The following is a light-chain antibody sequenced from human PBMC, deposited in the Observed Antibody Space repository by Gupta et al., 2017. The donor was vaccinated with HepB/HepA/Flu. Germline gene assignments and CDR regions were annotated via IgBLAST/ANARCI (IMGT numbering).Light chain of an antibody. J-gene: IGKJ4*01. CDR2: GAS. CDR1: ESVNRN. Sequence: EIVMTQSPATLSVSPGERATLSCRASESVNRNLAWYQQKPGQGPRLLIYGASTSATGIPARFSGTGSGTEFTLTISSLQSEDFAVYYCQQYNNWPPLTFGGGTKVEIK. CDR3: QQYNNWPPLT. V-gene: IGKV3-15*01.